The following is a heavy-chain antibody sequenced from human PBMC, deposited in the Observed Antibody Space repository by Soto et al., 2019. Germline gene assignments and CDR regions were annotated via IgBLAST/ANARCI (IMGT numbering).Heavy chain of an antibody. CDR1: GYTFTSYG. D-gene: IGHD6-6*01. CDR2: ISAYNGNT. J-gene: IGHJ6*03. Sequence: ASVKVSCKASGYTFTSYGISWVRQAPGQGLEWMGWISAYNGNTNYAQKLQGRVTMTTDTSTSTAYMELRSLRSDDTAVYYCAVDQYSSSTYYYYYYMDVWGKGTTVTVSS. V-gene: IGHV1-18*01. CDR3: AVDQYSSSTYYYYYYMDV.